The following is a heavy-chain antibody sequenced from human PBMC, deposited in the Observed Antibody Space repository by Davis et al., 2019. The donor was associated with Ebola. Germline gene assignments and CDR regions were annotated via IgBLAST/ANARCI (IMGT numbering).Heavy chain of an antibody. CDR3: ARAGVPAAMFNYYGMDV. Sequence: GESLKISCAASGFTFSNAWMSWVRQAPGKGLEWVSSISVSSGYIYYEDSVKGRFTISRDNAKNSLYLQMNSLRAEDTAVYYCARAGVPAAMFNYYGMDVWGKGTTVTVSS. J-gene: IGHJ6*04. V-gene: IGHV3-21*01. CDR1: GFTFSNAW. D-gene: IGHD2-2*01. CDR2: ISVSSGYI.